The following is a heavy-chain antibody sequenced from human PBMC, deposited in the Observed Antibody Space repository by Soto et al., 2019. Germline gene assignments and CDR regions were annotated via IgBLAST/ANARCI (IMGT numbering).Heavy chain of an antibody. CDR1: GFTFSSYA. V-gene: IGHV3-30-3*01. CDR3: ARDPSSLGFDY. CDR2: ISYDGSNK. Sequence: GGSLRLSCAASGFTFSSYAVHWVRQAPGKGLEWVAVISYDGSNKYYADSVKGRFTISRDNSKNTLYLQMNSLRAEDTAVYYCARDPSSLGFDYWGQGTLVTVSS. J-gene: IGHJ4*02.